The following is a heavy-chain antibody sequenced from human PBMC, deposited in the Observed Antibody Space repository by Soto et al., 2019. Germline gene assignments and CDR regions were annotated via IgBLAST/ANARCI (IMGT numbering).Heavy chain of an antibody. D-gene: IGHD3-10*01. CDR3: ARGFGGRMDD. V-gene: IGHV1-69*08. CDR2: IIPILGET. CDR1: GTIFSSYT. J-gene: IGHJ6*02. Sequence: QVQLVRSGAEVKKPGSSVRVSCKASGTIFSSYTISWERQAPGQGLEWMGRIIPILGETNSAQKFQGRVTLTADKSTNTAYMELNSLRLEDTALYYCARGFGGRMDDWGQGTTVTVSS.